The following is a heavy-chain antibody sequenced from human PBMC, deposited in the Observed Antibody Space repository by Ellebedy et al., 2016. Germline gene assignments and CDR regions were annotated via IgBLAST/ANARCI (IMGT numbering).Heavy chain of an antibody. CDR1: GFTFSSYS. J-gene: IGHJ5*02. D-gene: IGHD2-15*01. Sequence: GGSLRLSCAASGFTFSSYSMNWVRQAPGKGLEWVSYISSSKTTIYYADSVKGRFTISRDNAKNSLYLQMNSLRAEDTAVYYCARGVGSGWFDPWGQGTLVTVSS. CDR2: ISSSKTTI. V-gene: IGHV3-48*01. CDR3: ARGVGSGWFDP.